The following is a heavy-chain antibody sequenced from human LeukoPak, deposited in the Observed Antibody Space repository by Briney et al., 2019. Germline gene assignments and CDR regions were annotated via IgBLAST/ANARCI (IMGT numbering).Heavy chain of an antibody. V-gene: IGHV3-21*04. CDR2: ISDSIGYI. CDR1: GFSFSSYG. Sequence: GGSLRLSCAASGFSFSSYGMNWVRQAPGKGLEWVASISDSIGYIYYADSVRGRFTISRDNAKNSLYLQMNSLRAEDTALYFCARGFFGESLVLDYWGQGTLVTVSS. J-gene: IGHJ4*02. D-gene: IGHD3-10*01. CDR3: ARGFFGESLVLDY.